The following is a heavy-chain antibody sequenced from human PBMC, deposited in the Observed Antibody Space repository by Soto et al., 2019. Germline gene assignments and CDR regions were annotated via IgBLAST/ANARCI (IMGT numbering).Heavy chain of an antibody. D-gene: IGHD2-2*01. CDR2: INHSGST. V-gene: IGHV4-34*01. CDR3: AREGRKYQLLQRYYFDY. Sequence: PSETLCLTYAVYGGSFSCYYWSWIRQPPGKGLEWIGEINHSGSTNYNPSLKSRVTISVDTSKNQFSLKLSSVTAADTAVYYCAREGRKYQLLQRYYFDYWGQGTLVTVSS. J-gene: IGHJ4*02. CDR1: GGSFSCYY.